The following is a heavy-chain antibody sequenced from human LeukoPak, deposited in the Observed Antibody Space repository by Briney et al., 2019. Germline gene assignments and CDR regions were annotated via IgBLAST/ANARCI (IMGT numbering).Heavy chain of an antibody. D-gene: IGHD5-18*01. CDR3: ARDIADTGAIDAFDL. V-gene: IGHV3-21*01. CDR2: INSISTYI. CDR1: GFTFSSSS. J-gene: IGHJ3*01. Sequence: GGSLRLPCVASGFTFSSSSMNWVRQAPGKGLEWVSSINSISTYIYYADSLRGRFTISRDNADNSLYLQMNSLRAEDTAVYYCARDIADTGAIDAFDLWGQGTMVTVSS.